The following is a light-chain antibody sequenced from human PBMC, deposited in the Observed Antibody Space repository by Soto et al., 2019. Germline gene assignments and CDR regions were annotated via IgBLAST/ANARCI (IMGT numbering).Light chain of an antibody. CDR3: QHYGDSSWT. CDR2: GVS. Sequence: EIVLTQSPGTLSLSPGERATLSCRASQSVNSNYLGWYQKKPAQAPRLLIYGVSSRATGIPDRFSGSGSGTDFTLTISRVEPEDFAVYFCQHYGDSSWTFGQGSRVEIK. V-gene: IGKV3-20*01. J-gene: IGKJ1*01. CDR1: QSVNSNY.